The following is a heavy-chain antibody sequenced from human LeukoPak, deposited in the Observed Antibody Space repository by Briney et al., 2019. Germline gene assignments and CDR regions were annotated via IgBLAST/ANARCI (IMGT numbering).Heavy chain of an antibody. D-gene: IGHD3-22*01. V-gene: IGHV4-61*02. CDR3: ARCSFYYDSSGYQYYF. J-gene: IGHJ4*01. CDR1: GGSTSIGSYY. Sequence: PSQTLSLTCTVAGGSTSIGSYYWSWIRQPAGKGLEWIGRIYTSGSTNYNPSLKSRVTISVDTSKNQFSLKLSSVTAADKAVYYCARCSFYYDSSGYQYYF. CDR2: IYTSGST.